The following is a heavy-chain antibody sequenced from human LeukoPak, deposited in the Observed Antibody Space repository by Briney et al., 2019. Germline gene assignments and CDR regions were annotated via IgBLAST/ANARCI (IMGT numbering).Heavy chain of an antibody. D-gene: IGHD2-15*01. CDR2: IYYSGST. Sequence: SETLSLTCTVSGGSISSYYWSWIRQPPGKGLEWIGYIYYSGSTSYNPSLKSRVTISVDTSKNQFSLKLSSVTAADTAVYYCARDRRRYCSGGSCYSGYYYYMDVWGKGTTVTVSS. CDR1: GGSISSYY. CDR3: ARDRRRYCSGGSCYSGYYYYMDV. V-gene: IGHV4-59*01. J-gene: IGHJ6*03.